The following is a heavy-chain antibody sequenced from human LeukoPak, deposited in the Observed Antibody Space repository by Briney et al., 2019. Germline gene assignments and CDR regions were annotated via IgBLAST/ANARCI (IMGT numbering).Heavy chain of an antibody. Sequence: SETLSLTCTVSGGSISSYYWSWIRQPPGKGLEWIGYIYYSGSTNYNPSLKSRVTISVDTSKNQFSLKLSSVTAADTAVYYCARSPRIQAARKGFPNWFDPWGQGTLVTVSS. CDR3: ARSPRIQAARKGFPNWFDP. CDR2: IYYSGST. D-gene: IGHD6-6*01. J-gene: IGHJ5*02. V-gene: IGHV4-59*01. CDR1: GGSISSYY.